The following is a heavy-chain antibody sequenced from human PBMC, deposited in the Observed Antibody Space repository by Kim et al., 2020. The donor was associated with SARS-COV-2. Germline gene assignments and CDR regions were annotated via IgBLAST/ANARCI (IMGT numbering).Heavy chain of an antibody. V-gene: IGHV3-21*01. CDR2: ITSGFST. Sequence: GGSLRLSCAASGFTFSSYNMNWVRHVPGKGLEWVSSITSGFSTYYADSVSGRVIISRDNAKTSLYLQMDSLRAEDSAVYYCARDSEHITSWYAHWGRGTGVTVSS. CDR1: GFTFSSYN. CDR3: ARDSEHITSWYAH. J-gene: IGHJ5*02. D-gene: IGHD2-2*01.